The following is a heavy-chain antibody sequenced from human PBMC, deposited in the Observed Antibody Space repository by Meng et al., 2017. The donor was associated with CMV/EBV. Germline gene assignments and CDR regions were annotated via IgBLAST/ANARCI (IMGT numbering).Heavy chain of an antibody. Sequence: ASVKVSCKASGYTFTGYYMHWVRQAPGQGLEWMGWINPNSGGTNYAQKFQGRATITTDESTSTAYMELSSLRSEDTAVYYCARPYYDILTDYYYYYGMDVWGQGTTVTVSS. CDR2: INPNSGGT. CDR1: GYTFTGYY. V-gene: IGHV1-2*02. D-gene: IGHD3-9*01. J-gene: IGHJ6*02. CDR3: ARPYYDILTDYYYYYGMDV.